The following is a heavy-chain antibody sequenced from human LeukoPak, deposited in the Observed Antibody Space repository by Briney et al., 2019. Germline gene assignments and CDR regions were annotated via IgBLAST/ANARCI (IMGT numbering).Heavy chain of an antibody. CDR2: INHSGST. Sequence: TSETLSLTCAVYGGSFSGYYWSWIRQPPGKGLEWIGEINHSGSTNYNPSLKSRVTISVDTSKNQFSLKLSSVTAADTAVYYCASTVAGINAFDIWGQGTMVTVSS. V-gene: IGHV4-34*01. CDR1: GGSFSGYY. CDR3: ASTVAGINAFDI. D-gene: IGHD6-19*01. J-gene: IGHJ3*02.